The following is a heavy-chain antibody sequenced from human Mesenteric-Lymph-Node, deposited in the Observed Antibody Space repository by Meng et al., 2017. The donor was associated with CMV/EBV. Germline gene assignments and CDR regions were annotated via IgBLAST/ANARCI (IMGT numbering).Heavy chain of an antibody. D-gene: IGHD6-6*01. CDR2: VYTNGGST. J-gene: IGHJ4*02. CDR3: AKDRASRPAQFDF. CDR1: GFNFSDYA. Sequence: ASGFNFSDYAMSWVRQAPGKGLEWVSGVYTNGGSTYYADSVKGRFTISRDNSKNTLYLQLRSLRAEDTAVYYCAKDRASRPAQFDFWGQGTLVTVSS. V-gene: IGHV3-23*03.